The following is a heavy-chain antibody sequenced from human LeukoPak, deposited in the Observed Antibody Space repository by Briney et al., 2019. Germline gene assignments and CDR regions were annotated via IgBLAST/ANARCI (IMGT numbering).Heavy chain of an antibody. Sequence: ASVKVSCKASGYTFTSDGISWVRQALGQGLEWMGWISVYNGNTKYVQKFQGRVTMTTDTSTRTAYMELRSLRSDDTAVYYCARHTGSLYDFWSGYIDYWGQGTLVTVSS. D-gene: IGHD3-3*01. J-gene: IGHJ4*02. CDR3: ARHTGSLYDFWSGYIDY. V-gene: IGHV1-18*01. CDR1: GYTFTSDG. CDR2: ISVYNGNT.